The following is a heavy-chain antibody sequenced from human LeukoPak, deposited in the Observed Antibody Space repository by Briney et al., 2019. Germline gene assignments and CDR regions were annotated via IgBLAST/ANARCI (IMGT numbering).Heavy chain of an antibody. V-gene: IGHV1-3*01. CDR3: ARGVLREQQLGLDY. Sequence: ASVKVSCKASGYTFTSYAMHWVRQAPGQRLEWMGWINAGNGNTKYSQQYQGRVTITRDTSASTAYMDLSSLRSEDTAVYYCARGVLREQQLGLDYWGQGTLVTVSS. D-gene: IGHD6-13*01. CDR1: GYTFTSYA. J-gene: IGHJ4*02. CDR2: INAGNGNT.